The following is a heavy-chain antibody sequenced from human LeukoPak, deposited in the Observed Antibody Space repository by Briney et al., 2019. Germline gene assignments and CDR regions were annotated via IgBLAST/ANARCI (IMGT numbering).Heavy chain of an antibody. V-gene: IGHV1-3*01. CDR1: GYTFTSYG. D-gene: IGHD2-2*01. CDR3: ARDRGIVVPSNWFDP. CDR2: INAGNGNT. J-gene: IGHJ5*02. Sequence: ASVKVSCKASGYTFTSYGMHWVRQAPGQRLEWMGWINAGNGNTKYSQKFQGRVTITRDTSASTAYMELSSLRSEDTAVYYCARDRGIVVPSNWFDPWGQGTLVTVSS.